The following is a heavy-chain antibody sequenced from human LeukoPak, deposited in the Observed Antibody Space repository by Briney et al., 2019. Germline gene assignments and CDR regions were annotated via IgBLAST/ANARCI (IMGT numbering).Heavy chain of an antibody. Sequence: SQTLSLTCTVSGGSISSGDYYWSWTRQPPGKGLEWIGYIYYSGSTYYNPSLKSRVTISVDTSKNQFSLKLSSVTAADTAVYYCARAFLTYYYDSSGYYYFDYWGQGTLVTVSS. CDR1: GGSISSGDYY. D-gene: IGHD3-22*01. CDR2: IYYSGST. CDR3: ARAFLTYYYDSSGYYYFDY. J-gene: IGHJ4*02. V-gene: IGHV4-30-4*01.